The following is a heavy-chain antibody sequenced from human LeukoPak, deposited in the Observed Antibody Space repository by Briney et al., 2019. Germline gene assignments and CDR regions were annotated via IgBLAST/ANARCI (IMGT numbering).Heavy chain of an antibody. CDR1: GFTFSSYA. CDR2: ISGSGGST. D-gene: IGHD6-13*01. Sequence: GGSLRLSCAASGFTFSSYAMRWVRQAPGKGLEGGSAISGSGGSTYYAGSVRGRSTISRDNSTNSLYLQMNSLRAEDTAVYYCARDEEEQLSDAFDIWGQGTMVTVSS. V-gene: IGHV3-23*01. CDR3: ARDEEEQLSDAFDI. J-gene: IGHJ3*02.